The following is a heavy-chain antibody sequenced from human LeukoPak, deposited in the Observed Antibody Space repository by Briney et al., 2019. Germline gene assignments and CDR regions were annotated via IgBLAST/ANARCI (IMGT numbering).Heavy chain of an antibody. Sequence: PSETLSLTCTVSCGSISSYYWSWIRQPAGKGLEWIGRMYISGSTNYNPSLKSRVTMSVDTSKNQFSLKLNSVTAADTAVYYCAREGDDILTGYSFDAFDVWGQGTMVTVSS. CDR2: MYISGST. D-gene: IGHD3-9*01. CDR1: CGSISSYY. V-gene: IGHV4-4*07. J-gene: IGHJ3*01. CDR3: AREGDDILTGYSFDAFDV.